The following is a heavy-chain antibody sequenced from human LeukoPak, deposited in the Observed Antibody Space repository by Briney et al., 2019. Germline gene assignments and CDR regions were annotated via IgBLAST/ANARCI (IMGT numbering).Heavy chain of an antibody. V-gene: IGHV1-69*05. J-gene: IGHJ5*02. D-gene: IGHD4-17*01. CDR2: IIPVFGTA. CDR3: ASQSGDYGDYVWFDP. CDR1: GGTFSSYA. Sequence: SVKVSCKASGGTFSSYAISWVRQAPGQGLEWMGRIIPVFGTANYAQKFQGRVTITTDESTSTAYMELSSLRSEDTAVYYCASQSGDYGDYVWFDPWGQGTLVTVSS.